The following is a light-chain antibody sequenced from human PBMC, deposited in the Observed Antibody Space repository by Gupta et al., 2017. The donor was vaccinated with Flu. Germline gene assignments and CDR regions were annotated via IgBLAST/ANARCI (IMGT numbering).Light chain of an antibody. CDR1: QSTSSY. Sequence: DIQVTQSPSSLFASVGDSVTITCRASQSTSSYLNWYQQKPGKAPKLLIYAASSLQSGVPSRFSGSGSGTDFTLTISSLQPEDFATYYCQQSYSTPRTFGQGTKVEIK. CDR2: AAS. CDR3: QQSYSTPRT. J-gene: IGKJ1*01. V-gene: IGKV1-39*01.